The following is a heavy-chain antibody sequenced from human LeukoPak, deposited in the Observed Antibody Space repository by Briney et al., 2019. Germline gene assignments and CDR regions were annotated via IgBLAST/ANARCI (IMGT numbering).Heavy chain of an antibody. CDR3: ARERHAFDI. Sequence: SETLSLTCAVYGGSFSGYYWSWIRQPPGKGLEWIGEIYHSGSTNYNPSLKSRVTISVDKSKNQFSLKLSSVTAADTAVYYCARERHAFDIWGQGTMVTVSS. CDR1: GGSFSGYY. CDR2: IYHSGST. J-gene: IGHJ3*02. V-gene: IGHV4-34*01.